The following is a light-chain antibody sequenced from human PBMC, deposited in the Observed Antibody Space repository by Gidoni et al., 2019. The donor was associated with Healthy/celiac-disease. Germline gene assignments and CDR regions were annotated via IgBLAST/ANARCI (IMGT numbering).Light chain of an antibody. V-gene: IGLV3-1*01. CDR1: KLGDKY. CDR2: QDR. J-gene: IGLJ2*01. CDR3: QAWDSSTVV. Sequence: SYELTQPPSVSVPPGQTASITCPGDKLGDKYACWYHQKPGQSPVLVIYQDRKRPSGIPERFSCSNSGNTATLTISGTQAMDEADYYCQAWDSSTVVFGGGTKLTVL.